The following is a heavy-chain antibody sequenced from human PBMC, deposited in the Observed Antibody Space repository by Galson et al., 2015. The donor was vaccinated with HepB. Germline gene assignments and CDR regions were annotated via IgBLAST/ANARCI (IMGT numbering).Heavy chain of an antibody. CDR2: IWYDGSNK. J-gene: IGHJ4*02. CDR3: AKDEGIVVVVAAFDY. Sequence: SLRLSCAASGFTFSSYGMHWVRQAPGKGLEWVAVIWYDGSNKYYADSVKGRFTISRDNSKNTLYLQMNSLRAEDTAVYYCAKDEGIVVVVAAFDYWGQGPLVTVSS. D-gene: IGHD2-15*01. V-gene: IGHV3-33*06. CDR1: GFTFSSYG.